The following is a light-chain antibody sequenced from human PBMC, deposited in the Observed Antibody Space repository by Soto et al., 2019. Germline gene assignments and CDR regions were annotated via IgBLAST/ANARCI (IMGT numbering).Light chain of an antibody. CDR2: GAS. J-gene: IGKJ4*01. CDR1: QGVGTY. CDR3: QQRNNWLT. Sequence: EIVLTQSPATLSLSPGERAVLSCRASQGVGTYLAWYQQRPGQAPRLLIYGASNRTTGIPARFSGSGAATDVTLPIGSLEHDGFAIYYYQQRNNWLTFGGGTKVEIK. V-gene: IGKV3-11*01.